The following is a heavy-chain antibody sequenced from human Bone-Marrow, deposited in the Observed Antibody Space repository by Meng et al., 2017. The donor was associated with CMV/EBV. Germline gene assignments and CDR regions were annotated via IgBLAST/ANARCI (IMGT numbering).Heavy chain of an antibody. V-gene: IGHV1-8*03. CDR1: GYTFTSYG. CDR2: MNPNSGNT. J-gene: IGHJ6*02. Sequence: ASVKVSCKASGYTFTSYGINWVRQATGQGLEWMGWMNPNSGNTGYAQKFQGRVTITRNTSISTAYMELSSLRSEDTAVYYCARVEKGGRYFDWLLQTPREYGIDVWGQGTTVTVSS. CDR3: ARVEKGGRYFDWLLQTPREYGIDV. D-gene: IGHD3-9*01.